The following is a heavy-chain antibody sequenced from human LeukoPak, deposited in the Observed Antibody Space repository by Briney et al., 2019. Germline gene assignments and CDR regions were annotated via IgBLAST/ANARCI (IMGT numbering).Heavy chain of an antibody. Sequence: ASVKVSCKASGYTFTSYDINWVRQAPGQGLEWMGIINPSGGSTSYAQKFQGRVTMTRDTSTSKVYMELSSLRSEDTAVYYCARGRGPREWLALNIWGQGTLVTVSS. CDR1: GYTFTSYD. CDR3: ARGRGPREWLALNI. CDR2: INPSGGST. D-gene: IGHD6-19*01. J-gene: IGHJ4*02. V-gene: IGHV1-46*01.